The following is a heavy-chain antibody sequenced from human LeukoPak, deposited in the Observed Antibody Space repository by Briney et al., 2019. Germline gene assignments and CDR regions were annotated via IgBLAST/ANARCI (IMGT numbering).Heavy chain of an antibody. CDR1: GSTFSSYW. J-gene: IGHJ4*02. D-gene: IGHD6-13*01. CDR3: ARDRWSSSWYDY. CDR2: ISGSGGST. V-gene: IGHV3-23*01. Sequence: GGSLRLSCAASGSTFSSYWMSWVRQAPGKGLEWVSAISGSGGSTYYADSVKGRFTISRDNSKNTLYLQMNSLRAEDTAVYYCARDRWSSSWYDYWGQGTLVTVSS.